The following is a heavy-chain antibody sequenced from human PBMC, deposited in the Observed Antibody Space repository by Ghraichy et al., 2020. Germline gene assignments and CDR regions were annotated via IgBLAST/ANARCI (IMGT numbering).Heavy chain of an antibody. V-gene: IGHV3-30*18. D-gene: IGHD5-24*01. J-gene: IGHJ4*02. CDR2: ISYDGSNK. Sequence: GALRLSCAASGFTFSSYGMHWVRQAPGKGLEWVAVISYDGSNKYYADSVKGRFTISRDHSKNTLYLQMNSLRAEDTAVYYCAKDNVEMATITLTDYWGQGTLVTVSS. CDR1: GFTFSSYG. CDR3: AKDNVEMATITLTDY.